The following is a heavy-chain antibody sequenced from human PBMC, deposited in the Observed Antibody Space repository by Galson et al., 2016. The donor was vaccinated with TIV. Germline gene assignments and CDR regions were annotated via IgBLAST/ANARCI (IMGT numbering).Heavy chain of an antibody. V-gene: IGHV1-8*01. Sequence: SVKVSCKASGYTFTSFDISWIRQAPGQGLEWMGWMSPANGNTGYAQKFRGRITTTGHPSTTTVYMELSGLTSEATAVYYCARGHYYDTSGYSFDFWGQGTLVTVSS. CDR1: GYTFTSFD. D-gene: IGHD3-22*01. CDR3: ARGHYYDTSGYSFDF. J-gene: IGHJ4*02. CDR2: MSPANGNT.